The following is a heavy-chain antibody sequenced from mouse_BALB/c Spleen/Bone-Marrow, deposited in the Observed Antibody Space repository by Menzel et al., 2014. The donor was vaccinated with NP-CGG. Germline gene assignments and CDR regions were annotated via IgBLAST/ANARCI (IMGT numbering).Heavy chain of an antibody. CDR1: GFNIKDTS. D-gene: IGHD2-10*02. CDR2: IAPTNGTT. Sequence: VQLQQSGAELVKPGASVKLSCTASGFNIKDTSMHWVKQRPEQRLEWIGRIAPTNGTTKYDPKLQGKTTLTADSSCKTAYLQLSSLTAEDIAVYYCARSGGYGNVLAWFAYLGQETLVTVSS. CDR3: ARSGGYGNVLAWFAY. V-gene: IGHV14-3*02. J-gene: IGHJ3*01.